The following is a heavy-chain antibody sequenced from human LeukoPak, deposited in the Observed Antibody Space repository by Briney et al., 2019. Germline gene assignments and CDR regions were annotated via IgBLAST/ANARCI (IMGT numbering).Heavy chain of an antibody. CDR1: GFTFSDYY. CDR3: ARDLGYSSGWVYFDY. J-gene: IGHJ4*02. CDR2: ISSSGSTI. Sequence: PGGSLRLSCADSGFTFSDYYMSWIRQAPGKGLEWVSYISSSGSTIYYADSVKGRFTISRDNAKNSLYLQMNSLRAEDTAVYYCARDLGYSSGWVYFDYWGQGTLVTVSS. V-gene: IGHV3-11*04. D-gene: IGHD6-19*01.